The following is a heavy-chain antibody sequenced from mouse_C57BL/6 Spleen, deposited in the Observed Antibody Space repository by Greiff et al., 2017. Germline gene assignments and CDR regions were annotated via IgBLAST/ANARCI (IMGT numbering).Heavy chain of an antibody. D-gene: IGHD2-4*01. CDR3: ARDADDSYFDY. CDR2: SRNKANDYTT. V-gene: IGHV7-1*01. CDR1: GFTFSDFY. J-gene: IGHJ2*01. Sequence: EVKVVESGGGLVQSGRSLRLSCATSGFTFSDFYMEWVRQAPGKGLEWIAASRNKANDYTTEYSASVKGRFIVSRDTSQSILYLQMNALRAEDTAIYYCARDADDSYFDYWGQGTTLTVSS.